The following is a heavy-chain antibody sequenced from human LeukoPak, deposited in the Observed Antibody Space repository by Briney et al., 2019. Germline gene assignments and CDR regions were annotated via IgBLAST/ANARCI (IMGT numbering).Heavy chain of an antibody. CDR3: ARIAAAGTAFDY. V-gene: IGHV1-2*02. CDR2: INPNSGGT. CDR1: GYTFTGYY. D-gene: IGHD6-13*01. Sequence: ASVKASCKASGYTFTGYYMHWVRQAPGQGLEWMGWINPNSGGTNYAQKFQGRVTMTRDTSISTAYMELSRLRSDDTAVYYCARIAAAGTAFDYWGQGTLVTVSS. J-gene: IGHJ4*02.